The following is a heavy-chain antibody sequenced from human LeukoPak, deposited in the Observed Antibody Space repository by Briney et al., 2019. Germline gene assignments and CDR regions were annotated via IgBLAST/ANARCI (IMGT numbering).Heavy chain of an antibody. CDR3: ANRFPDY. J-gene: IGHJ4*02. CDR2: IKEDGSEK. D-gene: IGHD3-3*01. CDR1: GFTFSNYW. Sequence: PGRSLRLSCAASGFTFSNYWMSWVRQAPGKGLQWVANIKEDGSEKYYVDSVKGRFTISRDNTKTSLYLQMNSLRDEDTAVYYCANRFPDYWGQGTLVTVSS. V-gene: IGHV3-7*05.